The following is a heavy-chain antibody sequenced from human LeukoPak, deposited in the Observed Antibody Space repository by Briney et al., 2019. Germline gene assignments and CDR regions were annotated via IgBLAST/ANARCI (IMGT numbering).Heavy chain of an antibody. J-gene: IGHJ5*02. V-gene: IGHV4-34*01. CDR1: GGSFSGYY. CDR2: INHSGST. Sequence: PSETLSLTCAVYGGSFSGYYWSWIRQPPGKGLEWIGEINHSGSTNYNPSLKSRVTISVDTSKNQFSLKLSSVTAAGTAVYYCARGGEYWFDPWGQGTLVTVSS. D-gene: IGHD3-10*01. CDR3: ARGGEYWFDP.